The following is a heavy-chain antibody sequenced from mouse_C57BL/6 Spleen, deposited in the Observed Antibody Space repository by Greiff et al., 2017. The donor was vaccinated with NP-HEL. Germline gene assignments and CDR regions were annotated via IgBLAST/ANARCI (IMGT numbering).Heavy chain of an antibody. J-gene: IGHJ4*01. CDR3: VRHRNYYCISYAMDY. CDR1: GFSFNTYA. Sequence: EVKLVESGGGLVQPKGSLKLSCAASGFSFNTYAMNWVRQAPGKGLEWVACIRSKSNNYATYYADSVKDSFTISRDNTESMLYLQMNNLKTEATAMYYCVRHRNYYCISYAMDYWGQGTSVTVSS. D-gene: IGHD1-1*01. CDR2: IRSKSNNYAT. V-gene: IGHV10-1*01.